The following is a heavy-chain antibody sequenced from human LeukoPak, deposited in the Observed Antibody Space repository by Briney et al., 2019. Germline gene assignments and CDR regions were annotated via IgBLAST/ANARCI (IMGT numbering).Heavy chain of an antibody. V-gene: IGHV3-23*01. J-gene: IGHJ4*02. CDR2: ISGSGGST. Sequence: GGSLRLSCAASGFTFSSYAMSWVRQAPGKGLEWVSGISGSGGSTYYADSVKGRFTISRDNSKNTLYVQMNSLRAKDTAVYYCAKGATLSTRMYYFDYWGQGTLVTVSS. CDR3: AKGATLSTRMYYFDY. D-gene: IGHD2-15*01. CDR1: GFTFSSYA.